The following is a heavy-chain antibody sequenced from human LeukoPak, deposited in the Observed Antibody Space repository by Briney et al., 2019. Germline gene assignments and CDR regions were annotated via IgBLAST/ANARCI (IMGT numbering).Heavy chain of an antibody. D-gene: IGHD3-10*01. J-gene: IGHJ3*02. CDR3: AKGSSVSGRGAFDM. V-gene: IGHV3-30*18. CDR1: RFTFSTYG. CDR2: ISHDGNNK. Sequence: PGRSLRLSCAASRFTFSTYGMHWVRQAPGKGLEWVAVISHDGNNKYYADSVKGRFTISRDNSNNTLYLQMDSLTVEDTAVYYCAKGSSVSGRGAFDMWGQRTMVTVSS.